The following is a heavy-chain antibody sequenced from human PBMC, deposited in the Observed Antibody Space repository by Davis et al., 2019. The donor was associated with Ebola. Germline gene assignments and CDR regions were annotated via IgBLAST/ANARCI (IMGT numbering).Heavy chain of an antibody. J-gene: IGHJ4*02. V-gene: IGHV4-39*01. CDR1: GGSISSSSYY. Sequence: MPSETLSLTCTVSGGSISSSSYYWGWIRQPPGKGLEWIGTIYYSGSTYYNPSLKSRVTISVDTSKNQVSLKLSSVTAADTAVYYCARVQQQLEPFDYWGQGTLVTVSS. CDR3: ARVQQQLEPFDY. D-gene: IGHD6-13*01. CDR2: IYYSGST.